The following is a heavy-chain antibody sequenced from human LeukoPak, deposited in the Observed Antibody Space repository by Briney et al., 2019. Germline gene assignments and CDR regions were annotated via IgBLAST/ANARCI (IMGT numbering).Heavy chain of an antibody. CDR2: ISGSGGKT. CDR3: ARPPPMVRGVISEENFDY. J-gene: IGHJ4*02. V-gene: IGHV3-23*01. CDR1: GFTFSSHF. Sequence: GGSLRLSCAASGFTFSSHFMSWVRQAPGKGLEWVSSISGSGGKTYYTDSVKGRFTISRDNSKNTLYLQMNSLRAEDTAVYYCARPPPMVRGVISEENFDYWGQGTLVTVSS. D-gene: IGHD3-10*01.